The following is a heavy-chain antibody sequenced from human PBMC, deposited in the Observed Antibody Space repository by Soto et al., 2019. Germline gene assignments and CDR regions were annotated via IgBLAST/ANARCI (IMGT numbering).Heavy chain of an antibody. CDR1: GGTFSSYA. J-gene: IGHJ6*02. CDR3: ARGYCRGGSCYRNYYYYYGMDV. CDR2: IIPIFGTA. V-gene: IGHV1-69*01. D-gene: IGHD2-15*01. Sequence: QVQLVQSGAEVKKPGSSVKVSCKASGGTFSSYAISWVRQAPGQGLEWMGGIIPIFGTANYAQKFQGRVTITADESTSTAYMELSSLRSEDTAVYYCARGYCRGGSCYRNYYYYYGMDVWGQGTTVTVSS.